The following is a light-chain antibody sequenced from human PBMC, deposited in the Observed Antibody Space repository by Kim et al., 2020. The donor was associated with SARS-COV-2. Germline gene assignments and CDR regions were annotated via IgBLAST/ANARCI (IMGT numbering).Light chain of an antibody. CDR3: KQANNFPLT. Sequence: ATVRDRVTITCRASQGISSWLAWYQQKPGKAPKLLISAASNLQSGVPSRFSGSGSGTDFALTISSLQPEDFATYYCKQANNFPLTFGGGTKVDIK. V-gene: IGKV1-12*01. CDR1: QGISSW. J-gene: IGKJ4*01. CDR2: AAS.